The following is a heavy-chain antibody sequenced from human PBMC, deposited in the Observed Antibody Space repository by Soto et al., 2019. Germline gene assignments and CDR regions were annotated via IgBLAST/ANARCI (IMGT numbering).Heavy chain of an antibody. D-gene: IGHD3-9*01. J-gene: IGHJ5*02. CDR1: GGSVTRINYY. Sequence: QVQLEESGPGLVKTSETLSLTCSVSGGSVTRINYYWSWIRQPPGKGLEWIGYIYNSGSTIYNPAPKSRVSISLDTSKNHFSLRLTSATAADTAVYYCARNQAPEYFPFDPWGQGTLVTVSS. CDR3: ARNQAPEYFPFDP. CDR2: IYNSGST. V-gene: IGHV4-61*03.